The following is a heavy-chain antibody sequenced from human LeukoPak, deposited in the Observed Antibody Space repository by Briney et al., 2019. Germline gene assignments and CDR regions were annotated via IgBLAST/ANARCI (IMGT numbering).Heavy chain of an antibody. CDR3: AISSFLYDSSGYSYFWYFDL. D-gene: IGHD3-22*01. CDR2: MNPNSGNT. CDR1: GYTFTSYD. Sequence: ASVKASCKASGYTFTSYDINWVRQPTGQGLGWMGGMNPNSGNTGYAPKFQGRVTMTRNTSISTACMQLSRLRCEDTAVYYCAISSFLYDSSGYSYFWYFDLWVRGTLVTVSS. V-gene: IGHV1-8*01. J-gene: IGHJ2*01.